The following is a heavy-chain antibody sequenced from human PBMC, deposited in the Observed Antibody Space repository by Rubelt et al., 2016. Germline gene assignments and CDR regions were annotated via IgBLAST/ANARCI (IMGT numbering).Heavy chain of an antibody. J-gene: IGHJ6*02. D-gene: IGHD3-10*01. Sequence: QVQLQESGPGLVKPSETLSLTCTVSGGSISSYYWSWIRQPPGKGLEWIGSIYYSGSTNYTPSLKSCFTISFDTPKNQFSLKLSSVTAADTAVYYCAALPGRFGELPLYYYGMDVWGQGTLVTVSS. CDR3: AALPGRFGELPLYYYGMDV. CDR2: IYYSGST. V-gene: IGHV4-59*01. CDR1: GGSISSYY.